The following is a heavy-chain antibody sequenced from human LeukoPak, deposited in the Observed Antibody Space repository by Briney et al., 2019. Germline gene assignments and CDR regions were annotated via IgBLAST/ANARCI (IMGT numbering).Heavy chain of an antibody. CDR1: GGTFSSYA. CDR3: ARFWDGGVRDGYNYDYFDY. D-gene: IGHD5-24*01. CDR2: IIPILGIA. Sequence: GSSVKVSCKASGGTFSSYAISWVRQAPGQGLEWMGGIIPILGIANYAQKFQGRVTITADKSTSTAYMELSSLRSEDTAVYYCARFWDGGVRDGYNYDYFDYWGQGTLVTVSS. J-gene: IGHJ4*02. V-gene: IGHV1-69*04.